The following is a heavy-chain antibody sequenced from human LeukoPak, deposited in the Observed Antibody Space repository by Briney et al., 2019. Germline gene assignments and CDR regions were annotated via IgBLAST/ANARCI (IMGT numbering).Heavy chain of an antibody. CDR3: ARGGSVYFDY. CDR1: GFTFSGSA. V-gene: IGHV3-74*01. J-gene: IGHJ4*02. CDR2: INSDGSST. Sequence: GGSLRLSCAASGFTFSGSAMHWVRQVPGKGLVWVSRINSDGSSTSYADSVKGRFTISRDNAKNTLYLQMNSLRAEDTAVYYCARGGSVYFDYWGQGTLVTVSS. D-gene: IGHD6-25*01.